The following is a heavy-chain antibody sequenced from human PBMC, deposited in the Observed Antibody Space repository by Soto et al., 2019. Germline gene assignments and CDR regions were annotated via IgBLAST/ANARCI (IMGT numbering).Heavy chain of an antibody. J-gene: IGHJ4*02. CDR1: GGTFSSYA. CDR2: IIPIFGTA. CDR3: ARDGVGRSYFNY. V-gene: IGHV1-69*13. Sequence: SVKVSCKASGGTFSSYAISWVRQAPGQGLEWMGGIIPIFGTANYAQKFQGRVTITADESTSTAYMELSSLRSEDTAVYYCARDGVGRSYFNYWGQGTLVTVSS. D-gene: IGHD3-16*01.